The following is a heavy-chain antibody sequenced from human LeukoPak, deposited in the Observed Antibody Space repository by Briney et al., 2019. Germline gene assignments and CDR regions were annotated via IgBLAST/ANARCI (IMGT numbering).Heavy chain of an antibody. J-gene: IGHJ1*01. V-gene: IGHV3-23*01. Sequence: GGSLRLSCEASGFTFSNYAMSWVRQAPGKGLEWVSAISSGGGSRYYADSVKGRFTISRENSKNTLYLQMNSLRAEDTAVYFCAKAHSSGWPNEYFQHWGQGTLVTVCS. D-gene: IGHD6-19*01. CDR3: AKAHSSGWPNEYFQH. CDR1: GFTFSNYA. CDR2: ISSGGGSR.